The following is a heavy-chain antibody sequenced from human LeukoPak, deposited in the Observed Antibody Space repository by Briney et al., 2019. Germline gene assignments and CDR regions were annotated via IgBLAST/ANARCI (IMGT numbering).Heavy chain of an antibody. V-gene: IGHV3-9*01. CDR1: GFTFDDYA. CDR3: ARGPR. Sequence: GGSLRLSCAASGFTFDDYAMHWVRQAPGKGLEWVSGISWNSGSIGYADSVKGRFTISRDNAKNSLYLQMNSLRAEDTAVYYCARGPRWGQGTLVTVSS. J-gene: IGHJ4*02. CDR2: ISWNSGSI.